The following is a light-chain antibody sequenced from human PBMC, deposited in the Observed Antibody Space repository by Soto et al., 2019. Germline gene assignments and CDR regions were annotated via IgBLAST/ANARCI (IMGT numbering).Light chain of an antibody. Sequence: DIQMTQSPSTLSASVGDRVTITCRASQTINTWLAWYQQKPGKVPELLIYKASYLESGVPSRFSGSGSGTEFTLTTSSLQPDDFATYFCQRYDGYPWAFGQGTKVEVK. CDR3: QRYDGYPWA. J-gene: IGKJ1*01. CDR2: KAS. CDR1: QTINTW. V-gene: IGKV1-5*03.